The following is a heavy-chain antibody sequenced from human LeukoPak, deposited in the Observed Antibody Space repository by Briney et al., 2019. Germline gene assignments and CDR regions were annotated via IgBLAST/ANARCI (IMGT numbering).Heavy chain of an antibody. CDR2: ISSSSSYI. CDR1: GFTFSSYS. D-gene: IGHD6-19*01. CDR3: ARGPGGIAVAGYTDY. Sequence: GGSLRPSCAASGFTFSSYSMNWVRQAPGKGLEWVSSISSSSSYIYYADSVKGRFTISRDNAKNSLYLQMNSLRAEDTAVYYCARGPGGIAVAGYTDYWGQGTLVTVSS. V-gene: IGHV3-21*01. J-gene: IGHJ4*02.